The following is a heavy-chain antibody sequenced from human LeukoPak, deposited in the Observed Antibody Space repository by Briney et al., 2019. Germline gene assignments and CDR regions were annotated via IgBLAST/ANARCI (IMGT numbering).Heavy chain of an antibody. CDR1: GGSISSSSYY. CDR2: IYYSGST. V-gene: IGHV4-39*01. D-gene: IGHD3-9*01. J-gene: IGHJ4*02. CDR3: ARQLRNYDILPSYSYYFDY. Sequence: SETLSLTCTVSGGSISSSSYYWGWIRQPPGKRLEWIGSIYYSGSTYYNPSLKSRVPISVDTSKNQFSLKLSSVTAADTAVYYCARQLRNYDILPSYSYYFDYWGQGTLVTVSS.